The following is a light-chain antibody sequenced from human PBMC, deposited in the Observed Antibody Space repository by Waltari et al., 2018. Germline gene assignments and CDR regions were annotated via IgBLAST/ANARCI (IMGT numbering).Light chain of an antibody. V-gene: IGLV2-14*01. Sequence: QSALTQPASVPGSPGQSITISCTATITDVGGHNYVSSYQQHPGKAPKLTIYDVVNRPSGVSKRFSGSKSGNTASLTISGLQAEDEADYYCSSYTSSSVVFGGGTKLTVL. CDR3: SSYTSSSVV. CDR2: DVV. CDR1: ITDVGGHNY. J-gene: IGLJ2*01.